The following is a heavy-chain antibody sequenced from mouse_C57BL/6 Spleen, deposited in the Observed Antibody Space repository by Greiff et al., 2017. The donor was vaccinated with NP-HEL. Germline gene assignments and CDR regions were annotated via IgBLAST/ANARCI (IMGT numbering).Heavy chain of an antibody. CDR2: IRNKANGYTT. CDR1: GFTFTDYY. D-gene: IGHD3-3*01. Sequence: EVKLMESGGGLVQPGGSLSLSCAASGFTFTDYYMSWVRQPPGKALEWLGFIRNKANGYTTEYSASVKGRFTISRDNSQSILYLQMNALRAEDSATYYCARGGTAWFAYWGQGTLVTVSA. CDR3: ARGGTAWFAY. J-gene: IGHJ3*01. V-gene: IGHV7-3*01.